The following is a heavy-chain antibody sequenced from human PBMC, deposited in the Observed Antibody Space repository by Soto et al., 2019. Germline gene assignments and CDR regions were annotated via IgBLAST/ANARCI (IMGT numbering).Heavy chain of an antibody. Sequence: QVQLQESGPGLVKPSQTLSLTCSVSGGSISSGYYYWSWIRQPPGKGLEWIGNIYYSGNTYYNPCLKSRLIISIDTSKNQFCLKVGSVTAADTAVYYCASSSPYGMDVWGQGTTVTVSS. CDR3: ASSSPYGMDV. CDR2: IYYSGNT. J-gene: IGHJ6*02. V-gene: IGHV4-30-4*01. CDR1: GGSISSGYYY.